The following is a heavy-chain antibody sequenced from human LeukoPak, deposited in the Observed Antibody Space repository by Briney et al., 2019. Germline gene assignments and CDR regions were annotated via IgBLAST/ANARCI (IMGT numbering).Heavy chain of an antibody. J-gene: IGHJ6*02. Sequence: AETLSLTCTVSDGSISSSSYYWGWIRQPPGKGLEWIGSIYYSGSTYYNPSLKSRVTISVDTSKNQFSLKLSSVTAADTAVYYCARHGEEGSGYSGSNYYYYYGMDVWGQGTTVTVSS. CDR1: DGSISSSSYY. CDR2: IYYSGST. V-gene: IGHV4-39*01. D-gene: IGHD5-12*01. CDR3: ARHGEEGSGYSGSNYYYYYGMDV.